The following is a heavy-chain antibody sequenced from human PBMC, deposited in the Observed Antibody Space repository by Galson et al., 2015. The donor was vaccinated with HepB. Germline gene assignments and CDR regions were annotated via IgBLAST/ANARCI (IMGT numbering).Heavy chain of an antibody. J-gene: IGHJ1*01. CDR3: ARGASSIIWRGDYAEYFQH. CDR1: GFTFSNYA. V-gene: IGHV3-30*04. Sequence: SLRLSCATSGFTFSNYAMYWVRQAPGKGLEWLTAISYDGSDKYYADFVKGRLTISRDNSKNTLYLQMNSLRAEDTAVYYCARGASSIIWRGDYAEYFQHWGQGTLVTVSS. CDR2: ISYDGSDK. D-gene: IGHD3-16*01.